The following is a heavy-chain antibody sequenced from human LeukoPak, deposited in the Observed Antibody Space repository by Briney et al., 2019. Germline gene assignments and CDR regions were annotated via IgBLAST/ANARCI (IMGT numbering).Heavy chain of an antibody. V-gene: IGHV4-59*01. CDR1: GGSISSYY. CDR2: IYYSGST. Sequence: SETLSLTCTVSGGSISSYYWSWIRQPPGKGLEWIGYIYYSGSTNYNPSLKSRVTISVDTSKNQFFLKLSSVTAADTAVYYCARLLPPYSSSVVNWFDPWGQGTLVTVSS. J-gene: IGHJ5*02. CDR3: ARLLPPYSSSVVNWFDP. D-gene: IGHD6-13*01.